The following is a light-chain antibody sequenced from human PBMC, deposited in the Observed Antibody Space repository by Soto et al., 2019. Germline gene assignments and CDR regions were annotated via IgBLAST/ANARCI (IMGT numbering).Light chain of an antibody. CDR2: RVS. J-gene: IGKJ1*01. Sequence: DVVMTQSPLSLPVTLGQPASISCRSSPSPVYSDGNTYLNWFQQRPGQSPRRXSERVSNRDSGGPDRVSGSGSGTDCTLKSSRVEADDVGVYYCMQGTHWPWTFGQGTKVDIK. V-gene: IGKV2-30*01. CDR1: PSPVYSDGNTY. CDR3: MQGTHWPWT.